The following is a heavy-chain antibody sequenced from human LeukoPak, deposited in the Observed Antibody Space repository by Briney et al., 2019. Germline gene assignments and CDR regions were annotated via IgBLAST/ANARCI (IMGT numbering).Heavy chain of an antibody. D-gene: IGHD6-19*01. CDR1: GGSISSYY. J-gene: IGHJ4*02. V-gene: IGHV4-59*01. Sequence: SETLSLTCTVSGGSISSYYWSWIRQPPGKGLEWIGYIYYSGSTNYNPSLTSRVTISVDTSKNQFSLTLSSVTAADTAVYYCARRGMRIAVAADWGQGTLVTVSS. CDR2: IYYSGST. CDR3: ARRGMRIAVAAD.